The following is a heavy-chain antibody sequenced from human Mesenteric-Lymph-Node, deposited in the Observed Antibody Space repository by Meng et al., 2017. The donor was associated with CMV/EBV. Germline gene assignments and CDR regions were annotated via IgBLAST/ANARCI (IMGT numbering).Heavy chain of an antibody. D-gene: IGHD6-13*01. J-gene: IGHJ4*02. V-gene: IGHV3-7*01. CDR2: IKQDGSEK. CDR3: ARVRGGLSSSWYFFDY. CDR1: GFNFSSCA. Sequence: GGSLRLSCAASGFNFSSCAMRWVRQAPGKGLEWVANIKQDGSEKYYVDTVKGRFTISRDNAKISLDLQMNSLRAEDTAVYYCARVRGGLSSSWYFFDYWGQGTLVTVSS.